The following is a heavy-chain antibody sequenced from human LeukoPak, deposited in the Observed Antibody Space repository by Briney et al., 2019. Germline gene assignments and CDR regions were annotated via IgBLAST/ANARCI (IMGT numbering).Heavy chain of an antibody. Sequence: GGSLRLSCAASGFTFSSYAMSWVRQAPGKGLEWVSAISGSGGSTYYADSVKGRFTISRDNSKNTLYLQMNSLRAEDTAVYYCARAYSSSWYYYCGQGTLVTVSS. J-gene: IGHJ4*02. CDR2: ISGSGGST. CDR1: GFTFSSYA. CDR3: ARAYSSSWYYY. V-gene: IGHV3-23*01. D-gene: IGHD6-13*01.